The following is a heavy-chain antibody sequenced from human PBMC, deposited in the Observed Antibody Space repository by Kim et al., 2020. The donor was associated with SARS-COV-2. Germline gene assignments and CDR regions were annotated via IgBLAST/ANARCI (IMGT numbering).Heavy chain of an antibody. J-gene: IGHJ3*02. CDR1: GGSISSSSYY. Sequence: SETLSLTCTVSGGSISSSSYYWGWIRQPPGKGLEWIGSIYYSGSTYYNPSLKSRVTISVDTSKNQFSLKLSSVTAADTAVYYCARPCPSVGATTITAFDIWGQGTMVTVSS. D-gene: IGHD1-26*01. CDR3: ARPCPSVGATTITAFDI. V-gene: IGHV4-39*01. CDR2: IYYSGST.